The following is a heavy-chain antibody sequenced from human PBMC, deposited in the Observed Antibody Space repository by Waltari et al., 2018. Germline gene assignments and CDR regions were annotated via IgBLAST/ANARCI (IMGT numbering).Heavy chain of an antibody. CDR3: ARDFVSSSWYGAASGYFDY. D-gene: IGHD6-13*01. J-gene: IGHJ4*02. CDR2: IYHSGST. CDR1: GYSISSGYY. V-gene: IGHV4-38-2*02. Sequence: QVQLQESGPGLVKPSETLSLTCAVSGYSISSGYYWGWIRQPPGKGLEWIGSIYHSGSTYYNPSLKSRVTMSVDTSKNQFSLKLSSVTAADTAVYYCARDFVSSSWYGAASGYFDYWGQGTLVTVSS.